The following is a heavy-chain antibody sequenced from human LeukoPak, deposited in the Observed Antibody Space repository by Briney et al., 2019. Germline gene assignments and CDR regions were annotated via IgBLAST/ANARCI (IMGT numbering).Heavy chain of an antibody. Sequence: GGSLRLSCGASGFTFSSYAMAWVRQAPGKGLEWVSAIRGTGSSTYYADSVKGRFTISRDNSKSTLYLQMNSLRAEDTAVYYCARDRGYSNFDYWGQGTLVTVSS. D-gene: IGHD4-11*01. J-gene: IGHJ4*02. CDR2: IRGTGSST. V-gene: IGHV3-23*01. CDR3: ARDRGYSNFDY. CDR1: GFTFSSYA.